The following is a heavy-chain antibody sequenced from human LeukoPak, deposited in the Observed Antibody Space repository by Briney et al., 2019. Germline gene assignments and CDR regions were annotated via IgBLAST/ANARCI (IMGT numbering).Heavy chain of an antibody. CDR2: IYTSGST. CDR1: GGSISSGSYY. V-gene: IGHV4-61*02. CDR3: ALGGESFDY. J-gene: IGHJ4*02. Sequence: SQTLSLTCTVSGGSISSGSYYWSWIRQPAGKGLEWIGRIYTSGSTNYNPSLKSRVTISVDTSKNQFSLKLSSVTAADTAVYYCALGGESFDYWGQGTLVTVSS. D-gene: IGHD3-10*01.